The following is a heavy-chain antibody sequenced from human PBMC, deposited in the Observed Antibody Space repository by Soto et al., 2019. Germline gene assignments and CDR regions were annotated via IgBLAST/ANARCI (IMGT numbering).Heavy chain of an antibody. J-gene: IGHJ6*02. CDR1: GGTFSSYA. D-gene: IGHD4-17*01. Sequence: QVQLVQSGAEVKKPGSSVKVSCKASGGTFSSYAISWVRQAPGQGLEWMGGFITIFGTANYAQKFQGRVTITADESTSTAYMELSSLRSEDTAVYYCARLPSTTVTTLSDYYYGMDVWGQGTTVTVSS. CDR3: ARLPSTTVTTLSDYYYGMDV. V-gene: IGHV1-69*01. CDR2: FITIFGTA.